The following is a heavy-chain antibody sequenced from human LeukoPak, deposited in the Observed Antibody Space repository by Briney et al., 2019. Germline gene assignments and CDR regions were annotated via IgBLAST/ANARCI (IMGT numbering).Heavy chain of an antibody. V-gene: IGHV1-2*02. CDR1: GYTSTGYY. J-gene: IGHJ4*02. CDR2: INPNSGGT. CDR3: AREGADTAMVKTHFDY. D-gene: IGHD5-18*01. Sequence: ASVKVSCKASGYTSTGYYMHWVRQAPGQGLEWMGWINPNSGGTNYAQKFQGRVTMTRDTSISTAYMELSRLRSDDTAVYYCAREGADTAMVKTHFDYWGQGTLVTVSS.